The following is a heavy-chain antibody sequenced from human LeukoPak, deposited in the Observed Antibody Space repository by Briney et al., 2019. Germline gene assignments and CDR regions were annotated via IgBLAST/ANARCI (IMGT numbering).Heavy chain of an antibody. CDR1: GFTFDDYG. Sequence: GGSLRLSCAASGFTFDDYGMSWVRQAPGKGLEWVSGINWNGGSTGYADSVKGRFTISRDNAKNSLYLQMNSLRAEDTALYYCARRAPYSSSSDYFDYWGQGTLVTVSS. J-gene: IGHJ4*02. CDR3: ARRAPYSSSSDYFDY. V-gene: IGHV3-20*04. CDR2: INWNGGST. D-gene: IGHD6-6*01.